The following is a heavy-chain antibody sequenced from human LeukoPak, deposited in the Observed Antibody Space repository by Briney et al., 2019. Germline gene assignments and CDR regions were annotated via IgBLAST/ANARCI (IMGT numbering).Heavy chain of an antibody. CDR2: MFYSGST. V-gene: IGHV4-39*07. CDR3: ARVDYGDTKIDY. D-gene: IGHD4-17*01. Sequence: SETLSLTCTVSGVSISNSSYYWGWIRQPPGKGLEWVGSMFYSGSTYYNPSLKSRVTVSVDTSKNQLSLTLTSVTAADTAVYYCARVDYGDTKIDYWGQGSLVTVSS. J-gene: IGHJ4*02. CDR1: GVSISNSSYY.